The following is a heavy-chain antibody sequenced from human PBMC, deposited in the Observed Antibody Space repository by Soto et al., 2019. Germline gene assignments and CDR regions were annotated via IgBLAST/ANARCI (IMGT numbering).Heavy chain of an antibody. V-gene: IGHV4-34*01. CDR1: GGSFSGYY. J-gene: IGHJ4*02. CDR3: AIYCSSTSCLPFDY. CDR2: INHSGST. D-gene: IGHD2-2*01. Sequence: PSETLSLTSAVYGGSFSGYYWSWNRQPPGKGLEWIGEINHSGSTNYNPSLKSRVTISVDTSKNQFSLKLSSVTAADTAVYYCAIYCSSTSCLPFDYWGQGTLVPVSS.